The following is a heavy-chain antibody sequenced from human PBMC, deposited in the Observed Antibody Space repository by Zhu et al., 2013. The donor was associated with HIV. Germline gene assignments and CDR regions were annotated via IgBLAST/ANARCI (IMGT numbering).Heavy chain of an antibody. Sequence: QVQLVQSGAEVKKPGSSVKVSCKASGGTFSSYAISWVRQAPGQGLEWMGGIIPIFGTANYAQKFQGRVTITADKSTSTAYMELSSLRSEDTAVYYCARAPRGWNDVKGAFDIWGQGDNGHRLF. CDR3: ARAPRGWNDVKGAFDI. CDR2: IIPIFGTA. J-gene: IGHJ3*02. D-gene: IGHD1-1*01. V-gene: IGHV1-69*06. CDR1: GGTFSSYA.